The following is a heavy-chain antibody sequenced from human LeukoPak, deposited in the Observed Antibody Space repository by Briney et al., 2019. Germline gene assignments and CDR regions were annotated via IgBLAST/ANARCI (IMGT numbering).Heavy chain of an antibody. Sequence: GGSLRLSCEASGFTFSSYGMSWVRQAPGKGLEWVGFIRSKAYGGTTEYAASVKGRFTISRDDSKSIAYLQMNSLKTEDTAVYYCTRIYLVDTAMVQPDYFDYWGQGTLVTVSS. J-gene: IGHJ4*02. CDR2: IRSKAYGGTT. V-gene: IGHV3-49*04. CDR3: TRIYLVDTAMVQPDYFDY. CDR1: GFTFSSYG. D-gene: IGHD5-18*01.